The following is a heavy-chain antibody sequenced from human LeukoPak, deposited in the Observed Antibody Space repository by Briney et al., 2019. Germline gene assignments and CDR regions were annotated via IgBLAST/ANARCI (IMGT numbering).Heavy chain of an antibody. CDR1: GLTFTDFW. CDR2: IKRAGDTK. J-gene: IGHJ4*02. V-gene: IGHV3-7*01. CDR3: SGRDSSRSPRAY. D-gene: IGHD2-2*01. Sequence: PGGSLRLSCAASGLTFTDFWMNWVRLAPGRGLEWLANIKRAGDTKYYADSVKGRFAISRDNAKNELYLEMNSLRGEDTGVYYCSGRDSSRSPRAYGGGGTLVSVSS.